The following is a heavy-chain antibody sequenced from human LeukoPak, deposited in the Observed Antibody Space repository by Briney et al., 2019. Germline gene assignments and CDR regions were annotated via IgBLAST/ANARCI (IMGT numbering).Heavy chain of an antibody. CDR1: GYTFTSYG. CDR2: ISAYNGNT. V-gene: IGHV1-18*01. J-gene: IGHJ4*02. CDR3: ARDLPIFGVVNLDY. Sequence: GASVKVSCKASGYTFTSYGISWVRQAPGQGLEWMGWISAYNGNTNYAQKLQGRVTMTTDTSTSTAYMELRSLRSDDTAVYYRARDLPIFGVVNLDYWGQGTLVTVSS. D-gene: IGHD3-3*01.